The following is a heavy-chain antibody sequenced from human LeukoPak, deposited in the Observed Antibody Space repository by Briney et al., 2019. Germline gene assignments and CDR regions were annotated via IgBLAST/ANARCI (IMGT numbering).Heavy chain of an antibody. CDR1: GFTFSDYY. D-gene: IGHD5-24*01. CDR3: ARGPKWLSPPGFPDY. V-gene: IGHV3-11*04. J-gene: IGHJ4*02. CDR2: IGSSSGTI. Sequence: GGSLRLSCAASGFTFSDYYMSWVRQAPGKGLEYISYIGSSSGTIYYADSVKGRFTISRDNAKNSLYLQMNSLSAEDTAVYYCARGPKWLSPPGFPDYWGQGTLVTVSS.